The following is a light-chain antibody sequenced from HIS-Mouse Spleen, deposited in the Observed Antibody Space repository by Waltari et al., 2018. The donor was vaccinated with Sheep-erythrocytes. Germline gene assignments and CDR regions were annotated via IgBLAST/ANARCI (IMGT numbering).Light chain of an antibody. CDR1: QSVSSH. CDR2: DAS. Sequence: EIVLTQSPATLSLSPGERATRSCRASQSVSSHLAWYQQKPGQAPRLLIYDASNRATGIPARFSGSGSGTDFTLTISSLEPEDFAVYYCQQRSNWYTFGQGTKLEIK. CDR3: QQRSNWYT. J-gene: IGKJ2*01. V-gene: IGKV3-11*01.